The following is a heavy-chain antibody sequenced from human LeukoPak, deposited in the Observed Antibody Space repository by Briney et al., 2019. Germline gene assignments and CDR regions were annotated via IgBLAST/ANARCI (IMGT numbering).Heavy chain of an antibody. Sequence: ASVKVSCKASGGTFSSYTISWVRQATGQGLEWMGWMNPNSGNTGYAQKFQGRVTMTRNTSISTAYMELSSLRSEDTAVYYCAREGPYSRPFDYWGQGTLVTVSS. CDR3: AREGPYSRPFDY. CDR2: MNPNSGNT. J-gene: IGHJ4*02. V-gene: IGHV1-8*02. CDR1: GGTFSSYT. D-gene: IGHD5-18*01.